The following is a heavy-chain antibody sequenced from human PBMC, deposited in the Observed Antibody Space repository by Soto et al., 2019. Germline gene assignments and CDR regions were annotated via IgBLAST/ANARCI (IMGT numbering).Heavy chain of an antibody. CDR3: ARDPGSGSYYGWFDP. J-gene: IGHJ5*02. D-gene: IGHD3-10*01. V-gene: IGHV4-59*01. CDR2: IYYSGTT. Sequence: SETLSLTCTVSGGSFSPNYWAWIRQPPGKGLEWIGHIYYSGTTNHNPSLKSRVSISIDTSKNQFSLKLSSVTAADTAVYYCARDPGSGSYYGWFDPWGQGTLVTVSS. CDR1: GGSFSPNY.